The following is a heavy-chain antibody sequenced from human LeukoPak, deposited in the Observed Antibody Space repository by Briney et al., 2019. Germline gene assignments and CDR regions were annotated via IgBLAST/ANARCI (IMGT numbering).Heavy chain of an antibody. J-gene: IGHJ4*02. CDR2: IGSSGSTI. V-gene: IGHV3-48*03. CDR1: GFPFSVYE. CDR3: ARGLFGVLYDY. D-gene: IGHD3-3*01. Sequence: GGSLRLSCAVSGFPFSVYEMNWVRQAPGKGLEWVSNIGSSGSTIYYADSVKGRFSISRDNAKSSLYLQMNSLRAEDTAVYYCARGLFGVLYDYWGQGTLVTVSS.